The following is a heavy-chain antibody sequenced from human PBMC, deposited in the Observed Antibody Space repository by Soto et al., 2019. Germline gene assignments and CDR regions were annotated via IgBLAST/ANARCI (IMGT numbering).Heavy chain of an antibody. CDR2: ISAYNGNT. CDR1: GYTFTSYG. D-gene: IGHD3-22*01. J-gene: IGHJ3*02. Sequence: ASVKVSCKASGYTFTSYGISWVRQAPGLGLEWMGWISAYNGNTNYAQKLQGRVTMTTDTSTSTAYMELRSLRSDDTAVYYCARAGHYYDSSGYYPLDAFDIWGQGTMVTVSS. CDR3: ARAGHYYDSSGYYPLDAFDI. V-gene: IGHV1-18*04.